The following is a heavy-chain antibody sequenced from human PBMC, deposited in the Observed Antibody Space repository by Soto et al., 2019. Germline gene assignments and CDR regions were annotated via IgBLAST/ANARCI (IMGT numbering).Heavy chain of an antibody. CDR1: GFTFSNYA. CDR2: ISGNGGST. CDR3: AKRPASINTFDY. J-gene: IGHJ4*02. Sequence: PGGSLRLSCAASGFTFSNYAMSWVRQAPGKGLEWVSTISGNGGSTYYADSVKGRFTISRDNSKNMLFLQINSLRDDDSAVYYCAKRPASINTFDYWGQGTPVTVSS. V-gene: IGHV3-23*01. D-gene: IGHD2-2*02.